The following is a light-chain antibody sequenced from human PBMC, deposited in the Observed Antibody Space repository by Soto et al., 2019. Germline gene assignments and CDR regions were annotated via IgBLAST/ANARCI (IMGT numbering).Light chain of an antibody. CDR2: EVS. J-gene: IGLJ1*01. Sequence: QSVLTQPRSVSGSPGQSVTISCTGTSSDIGGYNYVSWYQQHPGKVPKLMIFEVSNRPSGVSYRFSGSKSGNTASLTISGLQAEDEADYYCSSYTGSSTLYVFGTGTKVTV. CDR1: SSDIGGYNY. CDR3: SSYTGSSTLYV. V-gene: IGLV2-14*01.